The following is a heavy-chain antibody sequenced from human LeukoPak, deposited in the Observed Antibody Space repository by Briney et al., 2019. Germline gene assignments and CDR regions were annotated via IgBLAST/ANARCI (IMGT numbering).Heavy chain of an antibody. CDR2: ISGSGGTT. D-gene: IGHD6-19*01. CDR1: GFTFSSYA. V-gene: IGHV3-23*01. Sequence: SGGSLRLSCAASGFTFSSYAMSWVRQAPGKGLEWVSSISGSGGTTYYAESVKGRFTISRDNSKNTLYLQMNRLRAEETAVYYCAKGLSSGWNLKGSDYWGQGTLVIVSS. J-gene: IGHJ4*02. CDR3: AKGLSSGWNLKGSDY.